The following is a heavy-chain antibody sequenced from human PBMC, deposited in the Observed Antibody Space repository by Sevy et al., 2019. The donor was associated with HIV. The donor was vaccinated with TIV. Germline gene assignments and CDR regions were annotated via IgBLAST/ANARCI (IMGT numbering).Heavy chain of an antibody. J-gene: IGHJ6*03. CDR1: GGSISSGGYY. V-gene: IGHV4-31*03. CDR3: ASGITMVRGLGVYYYYMDV. CDR2: IYYSGST. D-gene: IGHD3-10*01. Sequence: SETLSLTCTVSGGSISSGGYYWSWIRQHPGKGLEWIGYIYYSGSTYYNPSLKSRVTLSVDTSKNQFSLKLSSVTAADTAVYYCASGITMVRGLGVYYYYMDVWGKGTTVTVSS.